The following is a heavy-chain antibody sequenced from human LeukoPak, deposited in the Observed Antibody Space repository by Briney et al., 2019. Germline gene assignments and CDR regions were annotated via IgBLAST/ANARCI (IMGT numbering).Heavy chain of an antibody. V-gene: IGHV4-30-4*01. D-gene: IGHD6-19*01. CDR3: ARHDGYSSGWCFDY. Sequence: SQTLSLTCTVSGGSISSGDYYWSWIRQPPGKGLEWIGYIYYSGSTYYNPSLKSRVTISVDTSKNQFSLKLSSVTAADTAVYYCARHDGYSSGWCFDYWGQGTLVTVSS. CDR2: IYYSGST. J-gene: IGHJ4*02. CDR1: GGSISSGDYY.